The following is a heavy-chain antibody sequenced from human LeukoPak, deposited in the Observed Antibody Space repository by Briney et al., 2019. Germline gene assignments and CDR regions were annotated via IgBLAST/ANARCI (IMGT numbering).Heavy chain of an antibody. CDR1: GGTFSSYA. J-gene: IGHJ6*03. Sequence: GASVKVSCKASGGTFSSYAISWVRQAPGQGLEWMGGIIPIFGTANYAQKFQGRVTITTDESTSTAYMELSSLRSEDTAVYYCARGLPPYYYDFWSENYVDVWGKGTTVTVSS. D-gene: IGHD3-3*01. CDR2: IIPIFGTA. CDR3: ARGLPPYYYDFWSENYVDV. V-gene: IGHV1-69*05.